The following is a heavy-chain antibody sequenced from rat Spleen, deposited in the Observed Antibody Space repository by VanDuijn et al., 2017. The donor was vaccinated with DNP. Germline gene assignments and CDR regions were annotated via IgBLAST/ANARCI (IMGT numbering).Heavy chain of an antibody. CDR2: ISYSGST. CDR3: ATPGNYGYPDY. J-gene: IGHJ2*01. D-gene: IGHD1-7*01. CDR1: GYSITSNY. V-gene: IGHV3-1*01. Sequence: EVQLQESGPGLVKPSQSLSLTCSVTGYSITSNYWGWIRKFPGNKMEWMGYISYSGSTGYNPFLKSRISITRDTSKNHFFLQLNSVTPEDTATYFCATPGNYGYPDYWGQGVMVTVSS.